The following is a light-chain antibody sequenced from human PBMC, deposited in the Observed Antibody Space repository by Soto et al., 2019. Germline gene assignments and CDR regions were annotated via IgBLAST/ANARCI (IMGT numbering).Light chain of an antibody. CDR2: DVS. Sequence: QSVLTQPASVSGSPGQSITISCTGTSSDVGGYNYVSWYQQHPGKAPKLMIYDVSNRPSGVSNRFSGSKSGNTASLTLSGLQAEDEADYYCSSYTSSSTDYVFGTGTKVTVL. CDR3: SSYTSSSTDYV. CDR1: SSDVGGYNY. V-gene: IGLV2-14*01. J-gene: IGLJ1*01.